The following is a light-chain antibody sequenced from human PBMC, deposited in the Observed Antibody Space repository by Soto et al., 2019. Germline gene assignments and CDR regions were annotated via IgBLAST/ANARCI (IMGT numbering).Light chain of an antibody. Sequence: DIVMTQSPDSLAVSLGERATINCKSGQSVLYSSNSKNYLAWYQQKPGQPPKLLIYWASTRESGVPDRFSGSGSGTDFTLTISSLKAEDVAVYYCQQYYSTPYTFGQGTKLELK. V-gene: IGKV4-1*01. CDR1: QSVLYSSNSKNY. CDR3: QQYYSTPYT. CDR2: WAS. J-gene: IGKJ2*01.